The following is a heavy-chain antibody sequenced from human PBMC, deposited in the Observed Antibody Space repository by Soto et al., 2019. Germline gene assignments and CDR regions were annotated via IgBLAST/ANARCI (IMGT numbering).Heavy chain of an antibody. J-gene: IGHJ6*02. Sequence: QVQLVESGGGVVQPGRSLRPSCAASGFTFSSYAMHWVRQAPGKGLEWVAVISYDGSNKYYADSVKGRFTISRDNSKNTLYLQMNSLRAEDTAVYYCARDYGDYVASYYYYGMDVWGQGTTVTVSS. CDR1: GFTFSSYA. D-gene: IGHD4-17*01. V-gene: IGHV3-30-3*01. CDR3: ARDYGDYVASYYYYGMDV. CDR2: ISYDGSNK.